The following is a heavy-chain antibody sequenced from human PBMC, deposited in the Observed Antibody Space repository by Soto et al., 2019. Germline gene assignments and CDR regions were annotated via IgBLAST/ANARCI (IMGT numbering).Heavy chain of an antibody. J-gene: IGHJ6*02. CDR2: INHSGST. Sequence: SETLSLTCAVYGGSFSGYYWSWIRQPPGKGLEWIGEINHSGSTNYNPSLKSRVTISVDTSKNQFSLKLSSVTAADTAVYYCARRVYCSGGSCYFSPYYYYGMDVWGQGTTVTVSS. CDR1: GGSFSGYY. V-gene: IGHV4-34*01. D-gene: IGHD2-15*01. CDR3: ARRVYCSGGSCYFSPYYYYGMDV.